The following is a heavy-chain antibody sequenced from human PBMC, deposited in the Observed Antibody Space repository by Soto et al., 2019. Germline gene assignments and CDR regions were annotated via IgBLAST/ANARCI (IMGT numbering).Heavy chain of an antibody. Sequence: QVQLVESGGGVVQPGRSLRLSCAASGFTFSSYGMHWVRQAPGKGLEWVAVIWYDGSNKYYADSVNGRFTISRDNSKNTLYLQMNSLRAEDTAVYYCARDPVNPDYYDSSGPTDSWGQGTLVTVSS. J-gene: IGHJ5*01. D-gene: IGHD3-22*01. CDR1: GFTFSSYG. CDR2: IWYDGSNK. V-gene: IGHV3-33*01. CDR3: ARDPVNPDYYDSSGPTDS.